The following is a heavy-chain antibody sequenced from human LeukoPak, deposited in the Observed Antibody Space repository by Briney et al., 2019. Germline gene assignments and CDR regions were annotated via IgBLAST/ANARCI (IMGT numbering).Heavy chain of an antibody. Sequence: SETLSLTCTVSGYSISSGYYWGWIRQPPGKGLEWIGSIYHSGSTYYNPSLKSRVTISVDTSKNQFSLKLSSVTAADTAVYYCARAREDISYYYYMDLWGKGTTVTVSS. CDR3: ARAREDISYYYYMDL. V-gene: IGHV4-38-2*02. J-gene: IGHJ6*03. CDR2: IYHSGST. D-gene: IGHD3-9*01. CDR1: GYSISSGYY.